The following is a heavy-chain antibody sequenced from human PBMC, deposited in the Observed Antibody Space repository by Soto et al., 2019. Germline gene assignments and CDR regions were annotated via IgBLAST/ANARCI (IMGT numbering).Heavy chain of an antibody. D-gene: IGHD3-10*01. CDR3: ARVSPGFGELFGAFDI. Sequence: EVQLVESGGGLVKPGGSLRLSCAASGFTFSSYSMNWVRQAPGKGLEWVSSISSSSSKISYADSVKGRFTISRDNAKNSLYLQMNSLRAEDTAVYYCARVSPGFGELFGAFDIWGQGTMVTVSS. V-gene: IGHV3-21*01. CDR1: GFTFSSYS. CDR2: ISSSSSKI. J-gene: IGHJ3*02.